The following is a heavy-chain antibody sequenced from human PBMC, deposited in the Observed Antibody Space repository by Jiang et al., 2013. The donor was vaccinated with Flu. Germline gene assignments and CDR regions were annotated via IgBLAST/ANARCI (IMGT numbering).Heavy chain of an antibody. Sequence: SLTCTVSGGSISSGGYYWSWIRQHPGKGLEWIGYIYYSGSTYYNPSLKSRVTISVDTSKNQFSLKLSSVTAADTAVYYCARYVDIVATSSDTAMVPDAFDIWGQGTMVTVSS. J-gene: IGHJ3*02. CDR3: ARYVDIVATSSDTAMVPDAFDI. CDR1: GGSISSGGYY. V-gene: IGHV4-31*03. D-gene: IGHD5-12*01. CDR2: IYYSGST.